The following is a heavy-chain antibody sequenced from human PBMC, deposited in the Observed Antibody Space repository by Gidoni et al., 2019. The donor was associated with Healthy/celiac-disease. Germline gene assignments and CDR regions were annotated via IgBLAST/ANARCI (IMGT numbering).Heavy chain of an antibody. J-gene: IGHJ3*02. V-gene: IGHV1-2*02. D-gene: IGHD1-26*01. Sequence: FQGRVTMTRDTSISTAYMELSRLRSDDTAVYYCARDRVGTASFDIWGQGTMVTVSS. CDR3: ARDRVGTASFDI.